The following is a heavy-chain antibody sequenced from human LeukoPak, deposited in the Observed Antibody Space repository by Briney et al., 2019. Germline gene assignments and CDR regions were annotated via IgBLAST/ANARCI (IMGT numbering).Heavy chain of an antibody. J-gene: IGHJ4*02. V-gene: IGHV3-30*18. CDR3: AKEDSYGSGSYGY. Sequence: PGRSLRLSCAASGSTFSSYGMHWVRQAPGKGLEWVAVISYDGSNKYYADSVKGRFTISRDNSKNTLYLQMNSLRAEDTAVYYCAKEDSYGSGSYGYWGQGTLVTVSS. CDR1: GSTFSSYG. D-gene: IGHD3-10*01. CDR2: ISYDGSNK.